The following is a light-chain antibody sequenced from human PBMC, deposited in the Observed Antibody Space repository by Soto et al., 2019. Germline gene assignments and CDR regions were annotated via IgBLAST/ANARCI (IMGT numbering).Light chain of an antibody. Sequence: EIVLTHSPATLSVSPGERATLSCRASQSVGSNLAWYQQRPGQPPRLLIYDASTRATDIPARFSGGGSGTEFTLTNSSLQSADFAVYYCQQYNNWPYTFGQGTKLQIK. CDR2: DAS. CDR3: QQYNNWPYT. V-gene: IGKV3-15*01. CDR1: QSVGSN. J-gene: IGKJ2*01.